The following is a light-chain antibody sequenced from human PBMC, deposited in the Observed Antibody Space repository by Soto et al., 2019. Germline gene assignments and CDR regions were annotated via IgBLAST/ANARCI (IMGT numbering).Light chain of an antibody. Sequence: QSALTQPRSVSGSPGQSVTISCTGTKSDIGVYDFVSWYQHHPGKAPRLIIYEVVQRPSGVPDRFSGSKSGNTASLTVSGLQAADEADYFCKSYAGSNTYVFGSGTKV. J-gene: IGLJ1*01. CDR2: EVV. CDR1: KSDIGVYDF. V-gene: IGLV2-8*01. CDR3: KSYAGSNTYV.